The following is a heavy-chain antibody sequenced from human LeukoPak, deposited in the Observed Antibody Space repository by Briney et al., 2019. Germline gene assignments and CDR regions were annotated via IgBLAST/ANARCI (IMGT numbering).Heavy chain of an antibody. CDR1: GFTFSSYS. Sequence: GGSLRLSCAASGFTFSSYSMNWVRQAPGKGLEWVSYIGSTRSPIYYADSVKGRFTISRDNAKNSLYLQMNTLRDEDTALYHCVRDYDWALDSWGQGTLVTVSS. CDR2: IGSTRSPI. V-gene: IGHV3-48*02. CDR3: VRDYDWALDS. J-gene: IGHJ4*02. D-gene: IGHD3-9*01.